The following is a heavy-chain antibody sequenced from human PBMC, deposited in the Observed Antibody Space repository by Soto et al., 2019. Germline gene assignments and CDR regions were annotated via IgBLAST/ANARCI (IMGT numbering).Heavy chain of an antibody. J-gene: IGHJ4*02. D-gene: IGHD6-13*01. CDR2: IYPGDSDT. Sequence: GESLKISCKGSVYSFTSYWIGWVRQMPGKHLEWMGIIYPGDSDTRYRPSFQGQVTISDDKPISTAYLQWSSLKASDIAMYYCARQSHQLVPADYWGQGTLVTGSS. CDR1: VYSFTSYW. V-gene: IGHV5-51*01. CDR3: ARQSHQLVPADY.